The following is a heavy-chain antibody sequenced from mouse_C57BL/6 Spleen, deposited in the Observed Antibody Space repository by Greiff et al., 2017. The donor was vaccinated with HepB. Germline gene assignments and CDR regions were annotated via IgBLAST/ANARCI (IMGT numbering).Heavy chain of an antibody. CDR3: AKENWAYYYAMDY. V-gene: IGHV2-5*01. Sequence: QVQLKESGPGLVQPSQSLSITCTVSGFSLTSYGVHWVRQSPGKGLEWLGVIWRGGSTDYNAAFMSRLSITKDNSKSQVFFKMNSLQADDTAIYYCAKENWAYYYAMDYWGQGTSVTVSS. J-gene: IGHJ4*01. CDR2: IWRGGST. D-gene: IGHD4-1*01. CDR1: GFSLTSYG.